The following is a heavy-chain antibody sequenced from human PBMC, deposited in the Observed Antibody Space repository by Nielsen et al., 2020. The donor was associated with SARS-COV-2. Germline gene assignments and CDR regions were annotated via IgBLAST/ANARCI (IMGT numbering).Heavy chain of an antibody. D-gene: IGHD3-3*01. CDR3: ARATESTYYDFWSGYSGFDP. CDR1: GGSISSYY. J-gene: IGHJ5*02. CDR2: IYYSGST. V-gene: IGHV4-4*07. Sequence: SETLSLTCTVSGGSISSYYWSWIRQPAGKGLEWIGRIYYSGSTNYNPSLKSRVTISVDTSKNQFSLKLSSVTAADTAVYYCARATESTYYDFWSGYSGFDPWGQGTLVTVSS.